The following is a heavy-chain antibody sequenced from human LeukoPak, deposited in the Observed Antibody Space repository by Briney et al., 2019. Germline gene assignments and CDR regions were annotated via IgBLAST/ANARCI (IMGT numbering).Heavy chain of an antibody. V-gene: IGHV4-34*01. CDR2: INHSGST. J-gene: IGHJ4*02. CDR3: ARDTAFSIAVAAYDY. D-gene: IGHD6-13*01. CDR1: GGSFSGYY. Sequence: SETLSLTCAVYGGSFSGYYWSWIRQPPGKGLEWIGEINHSGSTNYNPSLKSRVTISVDTSKNQFSLKLSSVTAADTAVYYCARDTAFSIAVAAYDYWGQGTLVTVSS.